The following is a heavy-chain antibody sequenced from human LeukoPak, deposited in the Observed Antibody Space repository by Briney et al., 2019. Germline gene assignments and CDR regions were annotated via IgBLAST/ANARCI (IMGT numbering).Heavy chain of an antibody. CDR1: GFTFSIYS. V-gene: IGHV3-21*01. J-gene: IGHJ4*02. CDR3: ARDGHGDYFDY. CDR2: ISSSSSYI. Sequence: GGSLRPSCAASGFTFSIYSMNWVRQAPGKGLEWVSSISSSSSYIYYADSVKGRFTISRDNAKNSLYLQMNSLRAEDTAVYYCARDGHGDYFDYWGQGTLVTVSS. D-gene: IGHD4-17*01.